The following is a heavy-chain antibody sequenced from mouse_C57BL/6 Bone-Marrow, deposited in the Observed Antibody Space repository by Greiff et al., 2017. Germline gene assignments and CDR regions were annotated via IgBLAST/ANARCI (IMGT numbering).Heavy chain of an antibody. CDR1: GYTFTSYG. Sequence: EVQLQQSGAGLVRPGSSVKMSCTTSGYTFTSYGINWVNQGPGQGLEWIGYIYIGNGYTEYMEQLKGRATLTSDTSSRTDYMQISSQTSEDSAIYLGASSGYYAMDYWGQGTLVTVSA. CDR2: IYIGNGYT. CDR3: ASSGYYAMDY. D-gene: IGHD1-1*01. J-gene: IGHJ3*01. V-gene: IGHV1-58*01.